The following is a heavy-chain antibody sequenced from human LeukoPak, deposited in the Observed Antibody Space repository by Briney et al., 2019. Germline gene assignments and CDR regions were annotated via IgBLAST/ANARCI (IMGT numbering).Heavy chain of an antibody. CDR1: GDSLSSHY. J-gene: IGHJ4*02. D-gene: IGHD1-26*01. V-gene: IGHV4-59*08. Sequence: KPSETLSLTCTVSGDSLSSHYWSWIRQPPVKGLEWIGYIYGSGSTNYDPSLKSRVTISEDTSKNHFSLKLTSVTAADTAVYYCARNVGYYSHDNWGQGTLVTVSS. CDR2: IYGSGST. CDR3: ARNVGYYSHDN.